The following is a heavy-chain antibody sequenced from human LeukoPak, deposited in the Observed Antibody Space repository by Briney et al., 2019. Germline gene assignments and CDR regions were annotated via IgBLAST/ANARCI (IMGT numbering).Heavy chain of an antibody. D-gene: IGHD1-14*01. Sequence: GGSLRLSCVASGFSFKSYWMNWVRQAPGKGLEWVASIKYDESEKYSVEGRFTISGDNAKSSLYLQIDSLRAGDTAMYYCARDGYEPGLYFDYWGQGTLVTASS. CDR2: IKYDESEK. CDR1: GFSFKSYW. V-gene: IGHV3-7*03. CDR3: ARDGYEPGLYFDY. J-gene: IGHJ4*02.